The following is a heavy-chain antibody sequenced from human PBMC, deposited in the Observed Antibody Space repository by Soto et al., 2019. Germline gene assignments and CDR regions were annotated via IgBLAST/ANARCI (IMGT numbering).Heavy chain of an antibody. CDR1: GYTXISYG. Sequence: GXSXKVSFKASGYTXISYGSSWVRQAPGQGLEWVGWMSAFTGKADYAQIFQDRVTITTDTSTSTAYMELRSRRSDETAVYYCARDQRYYGSGYYYSDSWGQGTLVTVSS. CDR2: MSAFTGKA. V-gene: IGHV1-18*04. CDR3: ARDQRYYGSGYYYSDS. J-gene: IGHJ1*01. D-gene: IGHD3-10*01.